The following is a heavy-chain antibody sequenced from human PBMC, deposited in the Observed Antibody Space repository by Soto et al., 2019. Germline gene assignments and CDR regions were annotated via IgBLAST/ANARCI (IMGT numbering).Heavy chain of an antibody. CDR3: ARDYVPVWRYSSSWPFDY. CDR1: GFTFSSYG. CDR2: IWYDGSNK. D-gene: IGHD6-13*01. J-gene: IGHJ4*02. V-gene: IGHV3-33*01. Sequence: QVQLVESGGGVVQPGRSLRLSCAASGFTFSSYGMHWVRQAPGKGLEWVAVIWYDGSNKYYADSVKGRFTISRDNSKNTLYLQMNSLRAEDTAVYYCARDYVPVWRYSSSWPFDYWGQGTLVTVSS.